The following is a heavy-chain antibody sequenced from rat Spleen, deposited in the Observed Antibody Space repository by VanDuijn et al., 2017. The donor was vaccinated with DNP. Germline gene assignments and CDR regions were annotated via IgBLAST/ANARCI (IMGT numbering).Heavy chain of an antibody. J-gene: IGHJ2*01. D-gene: IGHD1-2*01. CDR1: GFTFSNYG. CDR2: LSSGGDKS. CDR3: ASWAPIAPLSTSNY. Sequence: EVQLVESGGGLVQPGRSLKLSCAASGFTFSNYGMAWVRQAPTTGLEWVASLSSGGDKSAYRDSVKGRFIIFRDDAKNTQYLQMSSLRSEDTATYYCASWAPIAPLSTSNYWGQGVMVTVSS. V-gene: IGHV5S13*01.